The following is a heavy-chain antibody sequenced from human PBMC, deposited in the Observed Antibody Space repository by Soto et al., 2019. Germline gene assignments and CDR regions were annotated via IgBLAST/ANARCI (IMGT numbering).Heavy chain of an antibody. V-gene: IGHV4-59*01. CDR1: GGSISSYY. D-gene: IGHD5-18*01. CDR3: ARLVSDTAMENWFDP. Sequence: ETLSLTCTVSGGSISSYYWSWIRQPPGKGLEWIGYIYYSGSTNYNPSLKSRVTISVDTSKNQFSLKLSSVTAADTAVYYCARLVSDTAMENWFDPWGQGTLVTVSS. CDR2: IYYSGST. J-gene: IGHJ5*02.